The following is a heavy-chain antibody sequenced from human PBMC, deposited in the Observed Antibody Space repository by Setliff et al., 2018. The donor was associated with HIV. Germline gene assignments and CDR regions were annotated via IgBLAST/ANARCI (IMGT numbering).Heavy chain of an antibody. CDR1: GVSISTYY. V-gene: IGHV4-59*01. CDR3: ARGRTGHDY. Sequence: SETLSLTCTVSGVSISTYYWIWIRQSPGKGLEWIGSIHYSGTTNYNPSLKSRLTISIDTSKTQFSLKLSSLTAADTAVYYCARGRTGHDYWGQGTLVTVPQ. CDR2: IHYSGTT. J-gene: IGHJ4*02.